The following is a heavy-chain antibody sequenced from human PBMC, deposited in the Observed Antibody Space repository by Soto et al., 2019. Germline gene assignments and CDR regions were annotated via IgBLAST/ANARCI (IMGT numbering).Heavy chain of an antibody. CDR3: AKDRGACSSTSCYLIAAAGTGGGMDV. Sequence: PGGSLRLSCAASGFTFSSYAMSWVRQAPGKGLEWVSAISGSGGSTYYADSVKGRFTISRDNSKNTLYLQMNSLRAEDTAVYYCAKDRGACSSTSCYLIAAAGTGGGMDVWGQGTTVTVSS. CDR1: GFTFSSYA. V-gene: IGHV3-23*01. J-gene: IGHJ6*02. D-gene: IGHD2-2*01. CDR2: ISGSGGST.